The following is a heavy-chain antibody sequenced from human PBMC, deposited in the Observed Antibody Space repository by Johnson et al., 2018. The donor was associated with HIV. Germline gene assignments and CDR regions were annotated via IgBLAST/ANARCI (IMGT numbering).Heavy chain of an antibody. J-gene: IGHJ3*02. CDR3: ARRVEGRRSANDAFDI. CDR1: GFTFSSYG. D-gene: IGHD1-1*01. V-gene: IGHV3-33*05. CDR2: IAHDESIT. Sequence: QVQLVESGGGVVQPGGSLRLSCAASGFTFSSYGMYWVRQAPGKGLEWVAFIAHDESITHYADSVKGRFTMSRDNSKNTLYLQMNSLRAEDTAVYYCARRVEGRRSANDAFDIWGQGTMVTVSS.